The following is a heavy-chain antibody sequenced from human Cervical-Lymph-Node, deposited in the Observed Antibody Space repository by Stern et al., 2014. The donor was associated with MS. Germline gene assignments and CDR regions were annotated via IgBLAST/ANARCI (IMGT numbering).Heavy chain of an antibody. CDR1: GASINTDY. D-gene: IGHD5-24*01. CDR2: VYYIGTT. J-gene: IGHJ6*02. Sequence: QVQLQESGPGLVKPSETLSLTCTVSGASINTDYWSWIRQPPGKGLEWIGYVYYIGTTNYNPSLKSRVIISVDRPRNQFSLKLSSVTAADTAVYYCARDRHRDGWFLGLDVWGQGTTVTVSS. CDR3: ARDRHRDGWFLGLDV. V-gene: IGHV4-59*01.